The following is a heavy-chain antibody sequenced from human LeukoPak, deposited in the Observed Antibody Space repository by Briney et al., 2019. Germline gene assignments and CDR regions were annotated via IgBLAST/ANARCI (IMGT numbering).Heavy chain of an antibody. CDR1: GYTFTSYD. Sequence: ASVKVSCKASGYTFTSYDINWVRQATGQGLEWMGWMNPNSGNTGYAQKFQGRVTMTRNTSISTAYMELSSLRSEDTAVYYCAGRITMVRGVNWFDPWGQGTLVTVSS. J-gene: IGHJ5*02. CDR3: AGRITMVRGVNWFDP. V-gene: IGHV1-8*01. CDR2: MNPNSGNT. D-gene: IGHD3-10*01.